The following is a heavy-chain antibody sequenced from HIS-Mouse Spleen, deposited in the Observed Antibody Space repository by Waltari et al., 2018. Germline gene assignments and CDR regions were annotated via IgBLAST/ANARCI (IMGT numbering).Heavy chain of an antibody. D-gene: IGHD6-13*01. CDR2: IYYSGST. Sequence: QLQLQESGPGLVKPSETLSLTCTVSGGSISSSSYYWCWIRQPPGKGLEWIGCIYYSGSTHYNPSLKRRVTISVDTSKNQFSLKLSSVTAADTAVYYCAREIPYSSSWYDWYFDLWGRGTLVTVSS. V-gene: IGHV4-39*07. CDR1: GGSISSSSYY. CDR3: AREIPYSSSWYDWYFDL. J-gene: IGHJ2*01.